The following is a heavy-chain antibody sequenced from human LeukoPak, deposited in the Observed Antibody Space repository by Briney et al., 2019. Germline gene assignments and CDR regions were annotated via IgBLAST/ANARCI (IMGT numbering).Heavy chain of an antibody. J-gene: IGHJ4*02. CDR3: ARGGQLAILGVVTPLDY. Sequence: GASVKVSCKASGYTFSNYGISWVRQAPGQGLEWMGWISTSNGKTYYAQKVQGRVTMTTDTSTSIVSMELRSLRSDDSAVYYCARGGQLAILGVVTPLDYWGQGTLVTVSS. D-gene: IGHD3-3*01. CDR1: GYTFSNYG. V-gene: IGHV1-18*01. CDR2: ISTSNGKT.